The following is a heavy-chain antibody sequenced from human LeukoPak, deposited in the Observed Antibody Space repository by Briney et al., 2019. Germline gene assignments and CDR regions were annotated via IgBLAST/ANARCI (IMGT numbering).Heavy chain of an antibody. Sequence: GGSLRLSCAPSGFTLSSYGMHWVRQAPGKGLGWVAVISYDGSNKYYADSVKGRFTISRDNSKNTLYLQMNSLRAEDTAVYYCAKDRAAIAVAGFDYWGQGTLVTVSS. CDR2: ISYDGSNK. V-gene: IGHV3-30*18. CDR3: AKDRAAIAVAGFDY. D-gene: IGHD6-19*01. CDR1: GFTLSSYG. J-gene: IGHJ4*02.